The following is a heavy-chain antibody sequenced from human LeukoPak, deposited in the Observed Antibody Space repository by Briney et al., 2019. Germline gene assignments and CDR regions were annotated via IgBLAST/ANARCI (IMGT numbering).Heavy chain of an antibody. D-gene: IGHD2-15*01. CDR2: ISGSSSYI. CDR1: GFTFSSYS. CDR3: ARDRGYCSGGSCYENDY. V-gene: IGHV3-21*01. J-gene: IGHJ4*02. Sequence: GGSLRLSCAASGFTFSSYSMNWVRQAPGKGLEWVSSISGSSSYIYYADSAKGRFTISRDNAKNSLYLQMNSLRAEDTAVYYCARDRGYCSGGSCYENDYWGQGTLVTVSS.